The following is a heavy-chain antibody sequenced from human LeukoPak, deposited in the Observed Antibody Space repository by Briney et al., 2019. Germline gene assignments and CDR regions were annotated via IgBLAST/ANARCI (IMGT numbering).Heavy chain of an antibody. Sequence: GGSLRLSCAASGFSFSNHYMRWIRQAPGKGLEWVANINEDGSNKWNLGSVKGRFTVSRDNARNALYLQMNSLRVKDTAVYYCTRVIVAVPGYFDYFDFWGQGALVTVSS. V-gene: IGHV3-7*01. CDR1: GFSFSNHY. CDR2: INEDGSNK. D-gene: IGHD6-19*01. CDR3: TRVIVAVPGYFDYFDF. J-gene: IGHJ4*02.